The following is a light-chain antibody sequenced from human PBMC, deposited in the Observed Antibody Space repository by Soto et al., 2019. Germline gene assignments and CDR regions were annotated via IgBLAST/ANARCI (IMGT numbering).Light chain of an antibody. Sequence: ENVLTQSPGTLSLSPGERATLSCRASQSVTNNFFAWYQQRPGQAPRLLIYGISNRATGIPDRFSGSGSGTDFTLTISRLEPEDFAVYYCQQYGSSGTFGQGTKVEIK. J-gene: IGKJ1*01. CDR3: QQYGSSGT. CDR2: GIS. CDR1: QSVTNNF. V-gene: IGKV3-20*01.